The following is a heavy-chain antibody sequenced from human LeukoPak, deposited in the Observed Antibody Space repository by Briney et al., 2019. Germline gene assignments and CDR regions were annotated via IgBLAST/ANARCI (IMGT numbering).Heavy chain of an antibody. J-gene: IGHJ4*02. CDR1: GYTFTSYG. CDR3: ARLGVAAKSRIYYFDY. CDR2: ISAYNGNT. V-gene: IGHV1-18*01. D-gene: IGHD6-25*01. Sequence: GASVKVSCKASGYTFTSYGISWVRQAPGQGLEWMGWISAYNGNTNYAQKLQGRVTMTTDTSTSTAYMELRSLRSDDTAVYYCARLGVAAKSRIYYFDYWGQGTLVTVSS.